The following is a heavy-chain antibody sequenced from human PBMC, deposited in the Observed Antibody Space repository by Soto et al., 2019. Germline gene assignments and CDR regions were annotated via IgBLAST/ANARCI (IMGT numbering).Heavy chain of an antibody. V-gene: IGHV1-69*12. CDR2: IIPIFGTP. J-gene: IGHJ2*01. Sequence: QVQLVQSGAEMKKPGSPVNVSCKASGGTFISYAISWVRQAPGQGLEWMGGIIPIFGTPNYAQKFQDRVTITADESTSTAYMELSSLRSDDTAVYYCARSPPYSNNWYVYFDLWGRGTLVTVSS. D-gene: IGHD6-13*01. CDR1: GGTFISYA. CDR3: ARSPPYSNNWYVYFDL.